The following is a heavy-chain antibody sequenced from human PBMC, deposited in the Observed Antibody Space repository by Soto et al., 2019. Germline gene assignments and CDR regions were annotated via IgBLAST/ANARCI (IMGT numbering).Heavy chain of an antibody. D-gene: IGHD6-6*01. CDR1: GGSVSSGSYY. CDR3: ARCSIAARPGSDPSWFDP. V-gene: IGHV4-61*01. J-gene: IGHJ5*02. Sequence: SETLSLTCTVSGGSVSSGSYYWSWIRQPPGKGLEWIGYIYYSGSTNYNPSLKSRVTISVDTSKNQFSLKLSSVTAADTAVYYCARCSIAARPGSDPSWFDPWGQGTLVTVS. CDR2: IYYSGST.